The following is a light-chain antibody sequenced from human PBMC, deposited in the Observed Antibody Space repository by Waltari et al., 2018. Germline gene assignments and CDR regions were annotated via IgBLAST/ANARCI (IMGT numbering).Light chain of an antibody. V-gene: IGKV3-11*01. CDR1: QSVASY. CDR2: DAS. CDR3: QQRIGWPPWT. Sequence: EIVLTQSPAILSLSPGERATLSCRASQSVASYLAWYQQKPGQAPRLLIYDASNRASGIPARLSGSGSGTDFTLTISSLEPEDFAVYYCQQRIGWPPWTFGQGTKVEI. J-gene: IGKJ1*01.